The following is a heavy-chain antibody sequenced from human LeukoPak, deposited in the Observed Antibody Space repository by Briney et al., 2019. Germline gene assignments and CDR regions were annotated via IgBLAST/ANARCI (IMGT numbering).Heavy chain of an antibody. CDR3: AKSSYYDSSGYYREYYFDY. CDR2: INQNGGSI. J-gene: IGHJ4*02. CDR1: GFSFCSHW. D-gene: IGHD3-22*01. V-gene: IGHV3-7*03. Sequence: GGSLRLSCAASGFSFCSHWMNWVRQAPGKGLEWVAIINQNGGSIGYGDSVKGRFTISRDNAQSSLYLQMNSLRAEDTAVYYCAKSSYYDSSGYYREYYFDYWGQGTLVTVSS.